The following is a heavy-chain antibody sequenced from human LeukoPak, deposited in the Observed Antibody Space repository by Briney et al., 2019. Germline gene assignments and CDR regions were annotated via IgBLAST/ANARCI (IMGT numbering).Heavy chain of an antibody. CDR2: INHSGST. V-gene: IGHV4-34*01. CDR1: GGSSSGYY. J-gene: IGHJ4*02. CDR3: ARGEPGYCSGGSCYPFDY. Sequence: PSETLSLTCAVYGGSSSGYYWSWIRQPPGKGLEWIGEINHSGSTNYNPSLKSRVTISVDTSKNQFSLKLSSVTAADTAVYYCARGEPGYCSGGSCYPFDYWGQGTLVTVSS. D-gene: IGHD2-15*01.